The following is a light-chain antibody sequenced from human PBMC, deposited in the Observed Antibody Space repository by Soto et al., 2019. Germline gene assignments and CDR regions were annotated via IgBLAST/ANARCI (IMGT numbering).Light chain of an antibody. Sequence: DIQMTQSPSTLSASVGDRVTITCRASQSISSWLAWYQQKPGKAPKLLIYKASSLESGVPSRFSGSGSGTEFTLTISSLQPHDFATYYCQQYNSYSWTFGPGTKVDIX. V-gene: IGKV1-5*03. CDR3: QQYNSYSWT. J-gene: IGKJ1*01. CDR1: QSISSW. CDR2: KAS.